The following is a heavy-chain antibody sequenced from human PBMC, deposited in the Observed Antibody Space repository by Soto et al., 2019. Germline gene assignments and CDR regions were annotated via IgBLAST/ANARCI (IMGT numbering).Heavy chain of an antibody. CDR2: INPMGGST. J-gene: IGHJ5*02. CDR3: ARDLAAGDL. Sequence: ASVKVSCKASGYTFINYYIHWVRQAPGQGLEWMAIINPMGGSTNYAQEFQGRVTLTSDTSTSTVYMELSSLRFEDTALFYCARDLAAGDLWGQGILVTVS. V-gene: IGHV1-46*01. CDR1: GYTFINYY. D-gene: IGHD6-13*01.